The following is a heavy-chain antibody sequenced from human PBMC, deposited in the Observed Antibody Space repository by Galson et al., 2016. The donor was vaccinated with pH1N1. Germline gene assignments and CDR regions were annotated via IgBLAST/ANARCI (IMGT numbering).Heavy chain of an antibody. CDR1: GYTVTELS. D-gene: IGHD2-15*01. CDR2: FDPEGDET. Sequence: SVKVSCKVSGYTVTELSMNWVRQAPGKGLEWMGGFDPEGDETVYAQRFEGRLTMTADASTDTAYMQLSNLRSEDTAVYYCATGYRCSQNNCYGYSYYNMGVWGTGTTVAVSS. V-gene: IGHV1-24*01. J-gene: IGHJ6*03. CDR3: ATGYRCSQNNCYGYSYYNMGV.